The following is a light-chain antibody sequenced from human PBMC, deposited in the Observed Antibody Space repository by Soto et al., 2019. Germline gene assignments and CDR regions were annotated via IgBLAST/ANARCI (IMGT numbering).Light chain of an antibody. Sequence: DIQMTQSPSTLSVSVGDTVTITCRASESIDNWLAWYQQKPGKAPKLLIYAASTLQSGVPSRFSGSGSGTDFTLTISSLQPDDFATYYCQHYNSYSEAFGQGTKVDIK. CDR2: AAS. J-gene: IGKJ1*01. CDR3: QHYNSYSEA. CDR1: ESIDNW. V-gene: IGKV1-5*01.